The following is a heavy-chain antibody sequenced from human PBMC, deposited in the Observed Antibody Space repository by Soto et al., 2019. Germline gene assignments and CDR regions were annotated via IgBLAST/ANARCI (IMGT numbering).Heavy chain of an antibody. CDR2: ISGSGYQT. J-gene: IGHJ4*02. Sequence: EVQLLESGGGFLQPGGSQRLSCVASGFTFNSYAMSWVRQTPEKGLEWVSAISGSGYQTYYAQSVQGRFTISRDNSRSTVYLQMSGLRAEDSATYYCAKGRYFDASGGCANFWGQGTLVTVSS. CDR1: GFTFNSYA. D-gene: IGHD3-22*01. CDR3: AKGRYFDASGGCANF. V-gene: IGHV3-23*01.